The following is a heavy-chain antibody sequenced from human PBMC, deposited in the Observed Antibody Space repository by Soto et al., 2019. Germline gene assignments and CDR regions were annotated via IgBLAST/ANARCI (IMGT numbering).Heavy chain of an antibody. J-gene: IGHJ4*02. V-gene: IGHV4-59*01. Sequence: SETLSLTCTVSGGSISSYYWSWIRQPPGKGLEWIGYIYYSGSTNYNPSLKSRVTISVDTSKNQFSLKLSSVTAAYTAVYYCARVFYGSGSYPAIDYWGQGTLVTVSS. CDR2: IYYSGST. D-gene: IGHD3-10*01. CDR1: GGSISSYY. CDR3: ARVFYGSGSYPAIDY.